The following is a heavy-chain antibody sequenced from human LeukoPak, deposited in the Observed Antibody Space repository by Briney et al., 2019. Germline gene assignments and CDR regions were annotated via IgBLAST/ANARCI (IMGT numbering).Heavy chain of an antibody. J-gene: IGHJ4*02. CDR2: VYYSGST. CDR1: GGSISSSSYS. CDR3: ARHLDYVFWSVYFF. D-gene: IGHD3-3*01. Sequence: SETLSLTCTVSGGSISSSSYSWGWIRQPPGKGLEWIGSVYYSGSTYYNPSLKSRVTMSVDTSKNQFSLKLSSVTAADTAVYYCARHLDYVFWSVYFFWGQGTLVTVSS. V-gene: IGHV4-39*01.